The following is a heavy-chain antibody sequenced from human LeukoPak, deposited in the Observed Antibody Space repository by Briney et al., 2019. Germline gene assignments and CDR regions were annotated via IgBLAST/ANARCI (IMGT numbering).Heavy chain of an antibody. CDR1: GFTFSAYS. CDR2: ISSSGSNI. CDR3: VRLASGSYPNYFDY. Sequence: PGGSLRLSCAASGFTFSAYSMNWVRQAPGKGLEWVSYISSSGSNIHYADSVKGRFTISRDTGKNSLYLQMSSLRAEDTAVYYCVRLASGSYPNYFDYWGQGTLVTVSS. J-gene: IGHJ4*02. D-gene: IGHD1-26*01. V-gene: IGHV3-48*01.